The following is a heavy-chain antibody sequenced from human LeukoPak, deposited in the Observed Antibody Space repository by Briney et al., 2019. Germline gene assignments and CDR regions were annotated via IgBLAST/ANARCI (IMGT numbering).Heavy chain of an antibody. D-gene: IGHD3-22*01. V-gene: IGHV3-64D*09. Sequence: GGSLRLSCSASGFTFSSYAMHWVRQAPGKGLEYVSAISSNGGSTYYADSVKGRFTISRDNSKNTLYLQMSSLRAEDTAVYYCAKDLENYYDSSGYVDYWGQGTLVTVSS. CDR2: ISSNGGST. CDR1: GFTFSSYA. CDR3: AKDLENYYDSSGYVDY. J-gene: IGHJ4*02.